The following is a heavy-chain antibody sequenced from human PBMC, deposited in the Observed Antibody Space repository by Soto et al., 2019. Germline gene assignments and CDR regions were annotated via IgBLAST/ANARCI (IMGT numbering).Heavy chain of an antibody. V-gene: IGHV4-31*03. CDR1: GGSISSGGYY. J-gene: IGHJ5*02. CDR2: IYFSGTT. CDR3: ARDRGVGNWLDP. D-gene: IGHD1-26*01. Sequence: PSETLSLTCTVSGGSISSGGYYWSWIRQYPGKGLDWIGYIYFSGTTYYNPSLKSRVTISLDTSKNQFSLKLSSVTAADTAVYYCARDRGVGNWLDPWGQGTLVTVSS.